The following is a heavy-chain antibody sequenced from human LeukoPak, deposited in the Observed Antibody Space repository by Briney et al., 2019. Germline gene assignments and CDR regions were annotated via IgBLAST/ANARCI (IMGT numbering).Heavy chain of an antibody. CDR2: IHYDTTTE. D-gene: IGHD2/OR15-2a*01. V-gene: IGHV3-30*02. Sequence: PGGSLRLSCAASGFAFSSYGMHWVRPAPGKGLEWVAYIHYDTTTEDYADSVKGRFTISRDNAKNSLYLQMNSLRAEDTALYYCARGSTYRPKDYYYYMDVWGKGTTVTVS. CDR1: GFAFSSYG. CDR3: ARGSTYRPKDYYYYMDV. J-gene: IGHJ6*03.